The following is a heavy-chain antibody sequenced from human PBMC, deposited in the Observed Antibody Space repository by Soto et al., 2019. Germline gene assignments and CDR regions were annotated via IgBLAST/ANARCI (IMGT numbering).Heavy chain of an antibody. CDR2: MNPNSGNT. Sequence: ASVKVSCKASGYTFSSYDINWVRQATGQGREWMGWMNPNSGNTGYAQKFQGRVTMTRNTSISTAYMELSSLRSEDTAVYYCARGLLSNHDAFDIWGQGTMVTVSS. V-gene: IGHV1-8*01. J-gene: IGHJ3*02. CDR3: ARGLLSNHDAFDI. CDR1: GYTFSSYD.